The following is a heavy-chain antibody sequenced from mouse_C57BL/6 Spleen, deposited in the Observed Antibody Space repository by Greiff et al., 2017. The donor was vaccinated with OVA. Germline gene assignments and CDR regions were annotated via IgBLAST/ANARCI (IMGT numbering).Heavy chain of an antibody. J-gene: IGHJ4*01. Sequence: VQLQQSGAELVKPGASVKISCKASGYAFSSYWMNWVKQRPGKGLEWIGVINPGSGGTNYNEKFKGKATLTADKSSSTAYMQLSSLTSEDSAVYFCARETDYDGPYAMDYWGQGTSVTVSS. D-gene: IGHD2-4*01. CDR1: GYAFSSYW. CDR2: INPGSGGT. CDR3: ARETDYDGPYAMDY. V-gene: IGHV1-80*01.